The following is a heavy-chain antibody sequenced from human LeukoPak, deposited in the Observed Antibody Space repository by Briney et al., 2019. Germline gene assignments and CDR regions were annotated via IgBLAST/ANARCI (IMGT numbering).Heavy chain of an antibody. CDR1: GGSISSYY. CDR3: ARGLPIVVVVAATWGWFDP. Sequence: PSETLSLTCTVSGGSISSYYWSWIRQPPGKGLEWIGYIYYSGSTNYNPSLKSRVTISVDTSKNQFSLKLSSVTAADTAVYYCARGLPIVVVVAATWGWFDPWGQGTLVTVSS. J-gene: IGHJ5*02. CDR2: IYYSGST. D-gene: IGHD2-15*01. V-gene: IGHV4-59*12.